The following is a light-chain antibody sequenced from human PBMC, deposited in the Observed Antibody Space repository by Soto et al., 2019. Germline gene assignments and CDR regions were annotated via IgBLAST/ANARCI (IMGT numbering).Light chain of an antibody. Sequence: QSVLTQPASASGSPGQSVTIACTGTKNDIGVYDFVSWYQHHPGKAPRLIIYEVVQRPSGVPDRFSGSKSGNTASLTVSGLQAADEADYFCKSYAGSNTYVFGSRTKVTVL. V-gene: IGLV2-8*01. CDR2: EVV. J-gene: IGLJ1*01. CDR3: KSYAGSNTYV. CDR1: KNDIGVYDF.